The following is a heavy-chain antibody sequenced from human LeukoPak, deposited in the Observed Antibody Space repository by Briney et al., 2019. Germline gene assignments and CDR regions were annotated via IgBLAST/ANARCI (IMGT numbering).Heavy chain of an antibody. CDR3: ARHVVAVGFDY. Sequence: PGGSLRLSCEASGLSFSDFSDYYMSWIRQAPGKGLEWVSYISAISTTINYADSVKGRFTMSRDNAKKSLYLQMNSLRDEDTAVYYCARHVVAVGFDYWGQGTLVTVSS. CDR1: GLSFSDFSDYY. D-gene: IGHD3-22*01. CDR2: ISAISTTI. J-gene: IGHJ4*02. V-gene: IGHV3-11*01.